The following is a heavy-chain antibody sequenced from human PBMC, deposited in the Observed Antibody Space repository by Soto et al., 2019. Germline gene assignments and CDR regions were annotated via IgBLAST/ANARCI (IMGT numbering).Heavy chain of an antibody. CDR2: IYHGDSDT. CDR1: GYIFTDYW. V-gene: IGHV5-51*01. CDR3: KRLISPVAARPS. Sequence: EVQLVQSGAEVKKPGESLKISCKGSGYIFTDYWIARVRQMPGKAPEWMGIIYHGDSDTRYSPSFKGQVTITADKSINTAYHLWSSLKASDTVRYYCKRLISPVAARPSWGQGTLVTVSS. J-gene: IGHJ4*02. D-gene: IGHD2-15*01.